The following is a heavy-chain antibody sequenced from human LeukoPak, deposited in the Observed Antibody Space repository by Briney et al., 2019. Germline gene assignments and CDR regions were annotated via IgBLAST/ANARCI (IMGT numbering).Heavy chain of an antibody. CDR1: GGSFSGYY. CDR3: ARVSSTVTPAYYNYYYGMDV. D-gene: IGHD4-17*01. V-gene: IGHV4-34*01. CDR2: INHSGST. J-gene: IGHJ6*02. Sequence: SETLSLTCAVYGGSFSGYYWSWIRQPPGKGLEWIGEINHSGSTNYNPSLKSRVTISVDTSKNQFSLKLSSVTAADTAVYYCARVSSTVTPAYYNYYYGMDVWGQGTTVTVSS.